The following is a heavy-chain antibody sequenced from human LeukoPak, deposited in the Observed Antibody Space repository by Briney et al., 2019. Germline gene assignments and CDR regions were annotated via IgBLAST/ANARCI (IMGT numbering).Heavy chain of an antibody. D-gene: IGHD5-18*01. J-gene: IGHJ4*02. CDR1: GFTFSSYS. Sequence: GGSLRLSCAASGFTFSSYSMNWVRQAPGKGLEWVSSISSSSYIYYADSVKGRFTISRDNAKNSLYLQMNSLRAEDTAVYYCARDRGYSYGSGAFFDYWGQGTLVTVSS. V-gene: IGHV3-21*01. CDR2: ISSSSYI. CDR3: ARDRGYSYGSGAFFDY.